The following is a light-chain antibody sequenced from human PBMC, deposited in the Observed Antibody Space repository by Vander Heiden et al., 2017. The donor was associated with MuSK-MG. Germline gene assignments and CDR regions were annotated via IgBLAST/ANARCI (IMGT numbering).Light chain of an antibody. CDR1: RSVLFTPNNKNY. V-gene: IGKV4-1*01. J-gene: IGKJ3*01. CDR3: QQEFKSALI. CDR2: WAS. Sequence: DIIMTQSPESLSVSLSERATINCESSRSVLFTPNNKNYLAWYQQKAGQPPKLLFSWASTREPGVPDRFSGSGSGTDFTLTITSLQAEDVAVYYCQQEFKSALIFGHGTKVDIK.